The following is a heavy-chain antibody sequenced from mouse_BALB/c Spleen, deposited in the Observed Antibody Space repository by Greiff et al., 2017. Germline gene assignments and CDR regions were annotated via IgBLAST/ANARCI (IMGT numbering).Heavy chain of an antibody. D-gene: IGHD1-1*01. Sequence: VKLQESGPGLVQPSQSLSITCTVSGFSLTSYGVHWVRQSPGKGLEWLGVIWSGGSTDYNAAFISRLSISKDNSKSQVFFKMNSLQANDTAIYYCASALLRYYAMDYWGQGTSVTVSS. CDR1: GFSLTSYG. CDR3: ASALLRYYAMDY. CDR2: IWSGGST. J-gene: IGHJ4*01. V-gene: IGHV2-2*02.